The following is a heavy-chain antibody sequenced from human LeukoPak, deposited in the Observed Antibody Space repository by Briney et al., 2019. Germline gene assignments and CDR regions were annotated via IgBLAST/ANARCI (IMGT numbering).Heavy chain of an antibody. CDR2: KKQNGSEK. CDR1: GFTFSNYW. V-gene: IGHV3-7*01. CDR3: ARVFIVGSRSVFDF. Sequence: GGTLRLSCAASGFTFSNYWMSWVRPAPGKGLEWGADKKQNGSEKYYVDSVEGRFTISRDNAKNLLSLQMNSLRAEDTAVYHCARVFIVGSRSVFDFWGQGTLGTVSS. D-gene: IGHD2-21*01. J-gene: IGHJ4*02.